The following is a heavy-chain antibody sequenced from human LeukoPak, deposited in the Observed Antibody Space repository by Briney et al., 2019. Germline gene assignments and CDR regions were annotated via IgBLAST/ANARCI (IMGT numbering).Heavy chain of an antibody. CDR3: GSVSFDPRYGAYTSMPWYFDL. V-gene: IGHV1-2*02. D-gene: IGHD4-17*01. J-gene: IGHJ2*01. CDR1: GFTFSSYG. CDR2: INPNSGGT. Sequence: GRSLRLSCAASGFTFSSYGMHWVRQAPGQGLEWMGWINPNSGGTNYAQKFQGRVTMTRDTSISTAYMELSRLRSDDTAVYYCGSVSFDPRYGAYTSMPWYFDLWGGGTLSLSPQ.